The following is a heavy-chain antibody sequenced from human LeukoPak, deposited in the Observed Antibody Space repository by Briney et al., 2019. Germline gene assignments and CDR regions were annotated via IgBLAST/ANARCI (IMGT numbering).Heavy chain of an antibody. J-gene: IGHJ6*02. CDR2: IYPGDSDT. CDR3: ARVGCSGGSCYSYYYYGMDV. CDR1: GYSFTSYW. V-gene: IGHV5-51*01. D-gene: IGHD2-15*01. Sequence: GESLKISCKGSGYSFTSYWIGWVRQLSGKGVEWLGIIYPGDSDTRYSPSFQGQVTISADKSISTAYLQWSSLKASDTAMYYCARVGCSGGSCYSYYYYGMDVWGQGTTVTVSS.